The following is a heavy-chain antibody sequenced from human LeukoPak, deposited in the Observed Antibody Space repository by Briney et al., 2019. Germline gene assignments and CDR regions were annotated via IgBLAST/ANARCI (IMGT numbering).Heavy chain of an antibody. V-gene: IGHV4-59*01. J-gene: IGHJ5*02. CDR3: ARHLTTVWFDP. D-gene: IGHD4-11*01. CDR2: IYYSGST. Sequence: KSSETLSLTCTVSGGSISGYYWTWIRQPPGKGLEWIGYIYYSGSTNYNPSLKSRVTISVDTSKNQFSLKLSSLTAADTAVYYCARHLTTVWFDPWGQGTLVTVSS. CDR1: GGSISGYY.